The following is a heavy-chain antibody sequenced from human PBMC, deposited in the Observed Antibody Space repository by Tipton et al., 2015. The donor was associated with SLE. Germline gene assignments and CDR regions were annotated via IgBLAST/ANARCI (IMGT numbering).Heavy chain of an antibody. CDR1: EFTFSNHA. D-gene: IGHD3-9*01. CDR2: ISYDGSNK. Sequence: SLRLSCAASEFTFSNHAMNWVRQAPGKGLEWVAVISYDGSNKYYADSVKGRLTISRDNSKNTLYLQMNSLRAEDTAVYYCARDFVIETDYPHGFRSFDYRGMDVWGQGTTVTVSS. J-gene: IGHJ6*02. V-gene: IGHV3-30*19. CDR3: ARDFVIETDYPHGFRSFDYRGMDV.